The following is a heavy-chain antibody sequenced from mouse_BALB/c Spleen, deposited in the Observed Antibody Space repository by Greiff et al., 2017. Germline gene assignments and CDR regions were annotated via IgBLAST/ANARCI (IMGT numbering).Heavy chain of an antibody. CDR2: IDPENGDT. V-gene: IGHV14-4*02. J-gene: IGHJ3*01. CDR1: GFNIKDYY. CDR3: NGGGGSLAWFAY. Sequence: VQLKESGAELVRSGASVKLSCTASGFNIKDYYMHWVKQRPEQGLEWIGWIDPENGDTEYAPKFQGKATMTADTSSNTAYLQLSSLTSEDTAVYYCNGGGGSLAWFAYWGQGTLVTVSA.